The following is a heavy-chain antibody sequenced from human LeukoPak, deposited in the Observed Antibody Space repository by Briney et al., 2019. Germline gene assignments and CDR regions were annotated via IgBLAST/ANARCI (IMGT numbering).Heavy chain of an antibody. Sequence: GGSLRLSCAASGFTFSRYGMHWVRQTPGKGLEWVAVMSYDGSNKYYADSVKGRFTISRDNSKNTLYLQMNSLRAEDTAVYYCARDIDSSGYYYYYGMDVWGQGTTVTVSS. J-gene: IGHJ6*02. CDR1: GFTFSRYG. D-gene: IGHD3-22*01. CDR2: MSYDGSNK. CDR3: ARDIDSSGYYYYYGMDV. V-gene: IGHV3-30*03.